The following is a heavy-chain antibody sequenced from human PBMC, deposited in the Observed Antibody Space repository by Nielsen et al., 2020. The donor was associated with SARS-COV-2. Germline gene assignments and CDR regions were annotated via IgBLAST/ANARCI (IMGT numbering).Heavy chain of an antibody. V-gene: IGHV4-4*02. J-gene: IGHJ6*02. CDR1: GGSISITNW. D-gene: IGHD3-3*01. CDR2: ILHSGRT. Sequence: SDTLSLTCTVTGGSISITNWWPWVRQPPGKGQEWVGEILHSGRTNYVPSLRSRVTVSLDMSKNQFYLKLNSVTAADTAVYYCASRGFFAPYGMDVWGQGTTVTVSS. CDR3: ASRGFFAPYGMDV.